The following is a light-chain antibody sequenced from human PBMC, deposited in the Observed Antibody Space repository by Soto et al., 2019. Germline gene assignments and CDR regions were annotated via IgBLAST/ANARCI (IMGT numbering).Light chain of an antibody. J-gene: IGKJ3*01. CDR3: QEYSKWPLFT. V-gene: IGKV3-15*01. Sequence: EIVVTQSPGILSVSPGDRATLSCRASQSVGRNLAWYQQKPGQAPTPLIYAASTRATGLPARFAGSGSGKDFTLVISSLQSEDFAVYYCQEYSKWPLFTFGPGTRVDIK. CDR2: AAS. CDR1: QSVGRN.